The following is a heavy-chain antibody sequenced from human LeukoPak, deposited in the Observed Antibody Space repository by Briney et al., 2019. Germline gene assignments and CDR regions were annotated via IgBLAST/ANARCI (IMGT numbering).Heavy chain of an antibody. CDR1: GFPLSSYA. CDR3: AKAHSIIVVPAAMDY. Sequence: GGSLRLSCAASGFPLSSYAMSWVRQAPGKGLEWVSAISGSGDSTYYADSVKGRFTISRDNSKNTLYLQMNSLRTEDTAVYYCAKAHSIIVVPAAMDYWGQGTLVTVSS. J-gene: IGHJ4*02. V-gene: IGHV3-23*01. CDR2: ISGSGDST. D-gene: IGHD2-2*01.